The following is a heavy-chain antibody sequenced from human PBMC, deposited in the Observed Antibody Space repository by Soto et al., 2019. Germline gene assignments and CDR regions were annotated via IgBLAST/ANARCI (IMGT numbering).Heavy chain of an antibody. CDR3: ARSGYSYGPNPLLY. D-gene: IGHD5-18*01. CDR1: GGSISSRAYY. J-gene: IGHJ4*02. V-gene: IGHV4-31*03. CDR2: IYYSGST. Sequence: QVQLQESGPGLLEPSQTLALSCIVSGGSISSRAYYWSWIRQHPGKGLEWIGYIYYSGSTYYNPSLKSRVTISVDTSKNQFSLKLSSVTAADTAVYYCARSGYSYGPNPLLYWGQGTLVTVSS.